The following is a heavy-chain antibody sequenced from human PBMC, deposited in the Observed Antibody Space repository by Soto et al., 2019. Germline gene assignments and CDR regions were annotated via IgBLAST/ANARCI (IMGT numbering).Heavy chain of an antibody. J-gene: IGHJ6*03. CDR1: GFTFSAYS. D-gene: IGHD6-13*01. CDR3: ARLGYGITAANYYMDF. CDR2: ISESSTYI. V-gene: IGHV3-21*01. Sequence: GGSLRLSCAASGFTFSAYSMNWVRQAPGKGLEWVSSISESSTYIYYADAAKGRFTISRDNAENSLYLQMDSLRAEDTAIYYCARLGYGITAANYYMDFWGKGTPVTVSS.